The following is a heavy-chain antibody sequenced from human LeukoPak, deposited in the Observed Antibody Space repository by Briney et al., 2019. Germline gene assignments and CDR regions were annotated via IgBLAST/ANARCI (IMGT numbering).Heavy chain of an antibody. CDR3: ARESSTTTVVTDPSRWFDP. J-gene: IGHJ5*02. CDR1: GGPISSGGYY. V-gene: IGHV4-31*03. Sequence: SETLSLTCTVSGGPISSGGYYWSWIRQHPGKGLEWIGYIYYSGSTYYNPSLKSRVTISVDTSKNQFSLKLSSVTAADTAVYYCARESSTTTVVTDPSRWFDPWGQGTLVTVSS. CDR2: IYYSGST. D-gene: IGHD4-23*01.